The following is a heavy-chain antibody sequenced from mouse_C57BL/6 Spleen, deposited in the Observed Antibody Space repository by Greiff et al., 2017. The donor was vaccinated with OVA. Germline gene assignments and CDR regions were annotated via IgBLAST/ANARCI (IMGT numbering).Heavy chain of an antibody. Sequence: VQLQQPGAELVMPGASAKLSCKASGYTFTSYWMHWVKQRPGQGLEWIGEIDPSDSYTNYNQKFKGKSTLTVDKSSSTAYMQLSSLTSEDSAVYYCARKDYYGSSHWYFDVWGTGTTVTVSS. D-gene: IGHD1-1*01. V-gene: IGHV1-69*01. CDR3: ARKDYYGSSHWYFDV. CDR2: IDPSDSYT. CDR1: GYTFTSYW. J-gene: IGHJ1*03.